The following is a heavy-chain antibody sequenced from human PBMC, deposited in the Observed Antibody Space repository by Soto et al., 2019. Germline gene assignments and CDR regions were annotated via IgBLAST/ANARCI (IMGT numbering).Heavy chain of an antibody. J-gene: IGHJ4*02. Sequence: GGSLRLSCAASGFTFTRYSMNWFRQAPGKGLEWVSSISSTTNYIYYGDSMKGRFTISRDNAKNSLYLEMNSLKAEDTAVYYCARESEDLTSNFDYWGQGTLVTVSS. V-gene: IGHV3-21*06. CDR3: ARESEDLTSNFDY. CDR2: ISSTTNYI. CDR1: GFTFTRYS.